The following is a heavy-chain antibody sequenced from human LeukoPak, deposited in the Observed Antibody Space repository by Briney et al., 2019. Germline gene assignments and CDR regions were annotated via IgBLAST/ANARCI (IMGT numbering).Heavy chain of an antibody. CDR1: GYTFTSYD. V-gene: IGHV1-8*01. J-gene: IGHJ4*02. Sequence: GASVKVSCKASGYTFTSYDINWVRQATGQGLEWMGWMNPNSGNTGYAQKFQGRVTMTRNTSISTAYMELSSLRSEDTAVHYCARGPYYYDSSGYYHDYWGQGTLVTVSS. D-gene: IGHD3-22*01. CDR3: ARGPYYYDSSGYYHDY. CDR2: MNPNSGNT.